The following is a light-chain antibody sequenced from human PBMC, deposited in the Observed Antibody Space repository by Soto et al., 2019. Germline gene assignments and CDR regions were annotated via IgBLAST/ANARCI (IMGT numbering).Light chain of an antibody. CDR2: DAS. V-gene: IGKV1-13*02. Sequence: ANQLTQSPSSLSASVGDRVTITCRASQAISSALAWYQQKPGKPPKLLIYDASTLQSGVPSRFSGSGSGTEFTLTISSLQPDDFATYYCQQYNSYSFGQGTKVDIK. CDR3: QQYNSYS. J-gene: IGKJ1*01. CDR1: QAISSA.